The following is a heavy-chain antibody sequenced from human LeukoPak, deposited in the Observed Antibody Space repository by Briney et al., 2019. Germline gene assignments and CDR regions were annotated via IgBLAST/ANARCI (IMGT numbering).Heavy chain of an antibody. D-gene: IGHD3-9*01. V-gene: IGHV1-2*02. CDR3: ARGAAYGEHTIYYFDY. CDR2: INPNSGGT. CDR1: GYTFTGYY. Sequence: GASVKVSCKASGYTFTGYYMHWVRQAPGQGLEWMGWINPNSGGTNYAQKFQGRVTMTRDTSISTAYTELSRLRSDDTAVYYCARGAAYGEHTIYYFDYWGQGTLVTVSS. J-gene: IGHJ4*02.